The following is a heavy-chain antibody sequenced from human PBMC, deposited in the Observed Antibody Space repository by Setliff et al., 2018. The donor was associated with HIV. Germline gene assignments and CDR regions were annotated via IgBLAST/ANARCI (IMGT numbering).Heavy chain of an antibody. CDR2: IIPIFGTA. Sequence: SVKVSCKASGGTFSSDAISWVRQAPGQGLEWMGGIIPIFGTANYAQNFQGRVTITTDESTSTAYMELRSLRSDDTAVYYCARVPYNFWSGYPLDYWGQGTLVTVSS. CDR1: GGTFSSDA. V-gene: IGHV1-69*05. J-gene: IGHJ4*01. D-gene: IGHD3-3*01. CDR3: ARVPYNFWSGYPLDY.